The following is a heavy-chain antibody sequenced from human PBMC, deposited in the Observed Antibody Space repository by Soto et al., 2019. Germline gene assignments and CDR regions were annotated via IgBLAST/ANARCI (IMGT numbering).Heavy chain of an antibody. V-gene: IGHV4-34*01. CDR2: INHSGST. D-gene: IGHD5-18*01. Sequence: PSETLSQTCAEYGGVFSGYYWSWIRQPPGKGLEWIGEINHSGSTNYNPSLKSRVTISVDTSKNQFSLKLSSVTAADTAVYSCARGSYGTGNWFDPWGQGTLVTVSS. CDR3: ARGSYGTGNWFDP. J-gene: IGHJ5*02. CDR1: GGVFSGYY.